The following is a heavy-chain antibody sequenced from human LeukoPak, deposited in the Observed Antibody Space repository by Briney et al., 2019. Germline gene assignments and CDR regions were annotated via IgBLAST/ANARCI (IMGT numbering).Heavy chain of an antibody. V-gene: IGHV5-51*01. D-gene: IGHD3-22*01. J-gene: IGHJ3*02. CDR1: GYSFTSYW. CDR2: IYPGDSDT. Sequence: GESLKISCKGSGYSFTSYWIGWVRQMPGKGLEWMGIIYPGDSDTRYSPSFQGQVTTSADKSISTAYLQWSSLKASDTAMYYCARAPIRTYYYDSSGYSSTAYDAFDIWGQGTMVTVSS. CDR3: ARAPIRTYYYDSSGYSSTAYDAFDI.